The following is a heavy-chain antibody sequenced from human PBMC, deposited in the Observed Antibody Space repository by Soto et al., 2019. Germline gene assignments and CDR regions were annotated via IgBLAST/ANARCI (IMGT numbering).Heavy chain of an antibody. CDR3: ARHSSINNWFDP. V-gene: IGHV4-59*08. D-gene: IGHD4-4*01. CDR2: IYYSGNT. Sequence: SETLSLTCTVSGGSISSYYWSWIRQPPGEGLEWIGYIYYSGNTNYNPSLKSRVAISVDTSKNQFSLKVSSVAAADTAVYFCARHSSINNWFDPWGQGTLVTVSS. J-gene: IGHJ5*02. CDR1: GGSISSYY.